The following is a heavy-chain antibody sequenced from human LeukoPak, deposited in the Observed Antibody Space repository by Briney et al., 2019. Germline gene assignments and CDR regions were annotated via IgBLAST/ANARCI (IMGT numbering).Heavy chain of an antibody. V-gene: IGHV1-24*01. CDR2: FDPEDGKT. CDR3: ATEGGSYLFRTYFDY. CDR1: GGTFSSYA. Sequence: EASVKVSCKASGGTFSSYAISWVRQAPGKGLEWMGGFDPEDGKTIYAQKFQGRVTMTEDTSTDTAYMELSSLRSEDTAVYYCATEGGSYLFRTYFDYWGQGTLVTVSS. D-gene: IGHD1-26*01. J-gene: IGHJ4*02.